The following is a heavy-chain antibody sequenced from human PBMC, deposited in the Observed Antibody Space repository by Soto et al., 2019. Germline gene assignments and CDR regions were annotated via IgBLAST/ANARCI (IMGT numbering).Heavy chain of an antibody. V-gene: IGHV1-69*01. CDR2: IIPIFATV. Sequence: QVQLVQSGAEVKKPGSSVRVSCKASGDPFTSYAIGWVRQAPGQGLEWMGGIIPIFATVDYAQKFQGRVTITADESTTTAYMELSSLRSDDTAVYYCARGLRDYYDTTGYFFDYWGQGTLVTVSS. D-gene: IGHD3-22*01. CDR3: ARGLRDYYDTTGYFFDY. CDR1: GDPFTSYA. J-gene: IGHJ4*02.